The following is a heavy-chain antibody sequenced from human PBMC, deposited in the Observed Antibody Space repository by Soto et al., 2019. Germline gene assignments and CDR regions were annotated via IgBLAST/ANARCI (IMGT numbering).Heavy chain of an antibody. CDR1: GFTFSHYG. D-gene: IGHD3-22*01. CDR3: AKSSSAYYYDY. CDR2: ITGDAGTT. J-gene: IGHJ4*02. V-gene: IGHV3-23*01. Sequence: EVQLLESGGDLVQPGGSLRLSCVASGFTFSHYGMSWVRQAPGKGLEWVSSITGDAGTTFYADSVKGRFTISRDNSKSTVYLQMNSMRAEDAALYYCAKSSSAYYYDYWCQGTLVTVSS.